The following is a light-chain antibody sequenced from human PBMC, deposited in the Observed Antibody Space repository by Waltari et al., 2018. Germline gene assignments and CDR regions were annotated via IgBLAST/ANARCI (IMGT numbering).Light chain of an antibody. CDR3: QQYNSYSIT. CDR2: KAS. V-gene: IGKV1-5*03. Sequence: DIQMTQSPSTLSASVGDRVTITCRASQSISSWLAWYQQKPGKAPKLLTYKASSLESGVPSRFSGSGSGTEFTLTISSLQPDDFATYYCQQYNSYSITFGGGTKVEIK. J-gene: IGKJ4*01. CDR1: QSISSW.